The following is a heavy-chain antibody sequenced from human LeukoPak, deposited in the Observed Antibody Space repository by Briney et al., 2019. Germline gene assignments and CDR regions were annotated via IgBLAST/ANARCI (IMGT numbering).Heavy chain of an antibody. CDR3: AKWGDYDVLTGYYVSDY. Sequence: GGSLRLSCAASGFTFSSYSMHWVRQAPGKGLKWVSAITGSGGNTYYADSVKGRFTISRDNSKNTVFLQMDSLRAEDTAVYHCAKWGDYDVLTGYYVSDYWGQGTLVTVSS. J-gene: IGHJ4*02. CDR2: ITGSGGNT. D-gene: IGHD3-9*01. V-gene: IGHV3-23*01. CDR1: GFTFSSYS.